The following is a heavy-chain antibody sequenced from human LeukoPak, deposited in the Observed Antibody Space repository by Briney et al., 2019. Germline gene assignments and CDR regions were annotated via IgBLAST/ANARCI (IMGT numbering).Heavy chain of an antibody. Sequence: PSETLSLTCTVSGGSISSYYWNWIRQPPGKGLEWIGYIYYSGSTNYNPSLKSRVTISLDTSKNQFSLKLSSVTAADTAVYYCARDRVYSYGFDYWGQGTLVTVSS. CDR3: ARDRVYSYGFDY. D-gene: IGHD5-18*01. CDR1: GGSISSYY. J-gene: IGHJ4*02. CDR2: IYYSGST. V-gene: IGHV4-59*01.